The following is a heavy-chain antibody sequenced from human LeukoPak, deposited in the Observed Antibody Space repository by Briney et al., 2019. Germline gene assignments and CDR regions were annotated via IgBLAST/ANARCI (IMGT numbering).Heavy chain of an antibody. V-gene: IGHV3-48*01. CDR3: ARDKGERITIFGVVIGYFDY. Sequence: GGSLRLSCAASGFTFSSYEMNWVRQAPGKGLEWVSYISSSSSTIYYADSVKGRFTISRDNAKNSLYLQMNSLRAEDTAVYYCARDKGERITIFGVVIGYFDYWGQGTLVTVSS. CDR1: GFTFSSYE. J-gene: IGHJ4*02. CDR2: ISSSSSTI. D-gene: IGHD3-3*01.